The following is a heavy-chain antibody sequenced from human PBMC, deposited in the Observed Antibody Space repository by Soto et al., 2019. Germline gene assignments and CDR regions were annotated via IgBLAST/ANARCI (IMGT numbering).Heavy chain of an antibody. CDR3: GFGRFPSPVFDI. V-gene: IGHV4-31*03. Sequence: QVQLQESGPGLVKPSQTLSLTCTVSGGSISSGGYYWSWIRQHPGKGLEWIGYIYYSGSTYYNPSLKSRVTISVDTSKNQFSLKRSSVPAADTAVYYCGFGRFPSPVFDIWGQGTMVTVSS. J-gene: IGHJ3*02. CDR2: IYYSGST. CDR1: GGSISSGGYY. D-gene: IGHD3-10*01.